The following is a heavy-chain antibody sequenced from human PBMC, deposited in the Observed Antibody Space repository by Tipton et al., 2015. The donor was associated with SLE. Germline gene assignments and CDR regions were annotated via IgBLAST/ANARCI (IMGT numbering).Heavy chain of an antibody. V-gene: IGHV4-61*02. D-gene: IGHD3-16*02. CDR3: ARRDNFWGSYRRAHPYFDL. CDR2: IYTSGST. Sequence: LRLSCTVSGGSISSGSYYWSWIRQPAGKGLEWIGRIYTSGSTNHNPSLKSRVTISVDTSQTQFSLKLTSVTAADTAVYYCARRDNFWGSYRRAHPYFDLWGQGALVTVSS. J-gene: IGHJ4*02. CDR1: GGSISSGSYY.